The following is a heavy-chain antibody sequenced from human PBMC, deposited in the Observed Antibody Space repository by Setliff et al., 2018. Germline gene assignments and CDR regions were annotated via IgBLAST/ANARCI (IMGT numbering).Heavy chain of an antibody. Sequence: PGGSLRLSCAASEFTFRNYYMHWVRQAPGKGLMWVSYIKSDGSNTHYADSVEGRFTISRDNAKNTLYLQMNSLRAEDTAVYYCAKDGDNYHDSGDYYHEFDYWGQGAQVTVSS. J-gene: IGHJ4*02. D-gene: IGHD3-22*01. V-gene: IGHV3-74*01. CDR2: IKSDGSNT. CDR3: AKDGDNYHDSGDYYHEFDY. CDR1: EFTFRNYY.